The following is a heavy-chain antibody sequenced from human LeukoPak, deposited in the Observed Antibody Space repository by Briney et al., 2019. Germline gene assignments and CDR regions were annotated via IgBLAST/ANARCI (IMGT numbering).Heavy chain of an antibody. D-gene: IGHD6-19*01. Sequence: QPSETLSLTCTVSGGSISSYYWSWIRQPAGKGLEWIGRIHTSGSTNYSPSLKSRVTMSGDTSKNLFSLRLTSVTAADTAIYYCARDEGSGWYAYWGQGTLVTVSS. V-gene: IGHV4-4*07. CDR2: IHTSGST. CDR3: ARDEGSGWYAY. J-gene: IGHJ4*02. CDR1: GGSISSYY.